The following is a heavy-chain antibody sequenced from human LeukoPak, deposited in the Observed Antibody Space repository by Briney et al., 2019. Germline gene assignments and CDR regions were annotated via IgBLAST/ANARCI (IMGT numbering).Heavy chain of an antibody. Sequence: GGSLRLSCAASGFTFDDYGMSWVRQAPGKGLEWVAVISYDGSNKYYADSVKGRFTISRDNSKNTLYLQMNSLRAEDTAVYYCAKDARYYSSGWFGYWGQGTLVTVSS. CDR2: ISYDGSNK. CDR3: AKDARYYSSGWFGY. J-gene: IGHJ4*02. V-gene: IGHV3-30*18. D-gene: IGHD6-19*01. CDR1: GFTFDDYG.